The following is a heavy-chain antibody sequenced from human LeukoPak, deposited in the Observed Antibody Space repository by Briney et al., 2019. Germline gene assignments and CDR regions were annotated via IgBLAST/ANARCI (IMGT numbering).Heavy chain of an antibody. Sequence: AGGSLRLSCVASGFSFSSYAIHWVRQAPGKRLECVAVISGDGNEKHYADSVKGRFTISRDNSKNTLYLQMNSLRAEDTGVYYCARVVRFLEWLPRLGSYFDYWGQGTLVTVSS. CDR3: ARVVRFLEWLPRLGSYFDY. D-gene: IGHD3-3*01. CDR1: GFSFSSYA. V-gene: IGHV3-30*14. CDR2: ISGDGNEK. J-gene: IGHJ4*02.